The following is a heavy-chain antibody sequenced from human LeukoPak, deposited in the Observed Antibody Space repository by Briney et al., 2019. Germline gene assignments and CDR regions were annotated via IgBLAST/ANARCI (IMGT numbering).Heavy chain of an antibody. V-gene: IGHV3-23*01. D-gene: IGHD3-22*01. CDR1: GFTFSSYX. CDR2: XXXGGDSE. Sequence: GGSLRLSCAASGFTFSSYXXXXXRQTPGKXLXXXSXXXXGGDSEYYADSVKGRXTISRDKSKNTLYVQMNSLRADDTAVYYCTKDASYAREFDNSGFFINWGQGTLVTVSS. CDR3: TKDASYAREFDNSGFFIN. J-gene: IGHJ4*02.